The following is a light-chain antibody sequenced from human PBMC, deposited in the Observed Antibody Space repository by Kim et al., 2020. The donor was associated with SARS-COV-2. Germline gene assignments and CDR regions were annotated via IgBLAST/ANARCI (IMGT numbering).Light chain of an antibody. V-gene: IGLV3-19*01. CDR1: SLRSYD. J-gene: IGLJ2*01. CDR3: NSRDSNDNVV. Sequence: VALGKTVRITCQGDSLRSYDATWYQQKPGQAPILVIYGKNNRPSGIPDRFSGSSSGNTASLTITGTQAGDEADYYCNSRDSNDNVVFGGGTQLTVL. CDR2: GKN.